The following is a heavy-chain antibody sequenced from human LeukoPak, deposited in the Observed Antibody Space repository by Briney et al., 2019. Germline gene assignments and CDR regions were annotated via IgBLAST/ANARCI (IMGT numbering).Heavy chain of an antibody. CDR2: IYYSGST. CDR1: GGSISSGGYY. D-gene: IGHD3-22*01. CDR3: ARETPAYYDSSGHLGFDP. V-gene: IGHV4-31*03. J-gene: IGHJ5*02. Sequence: SETLSLTCTVSGGSISSGGYYWSWIRQHPGKGLEWIGYIYYSGSTYYNPSLKSRVTISVDTSKNQFSLKLSSVTAADTAVYYCARETPAYYDSSGHLGFDPWGQGTPVTVSS.